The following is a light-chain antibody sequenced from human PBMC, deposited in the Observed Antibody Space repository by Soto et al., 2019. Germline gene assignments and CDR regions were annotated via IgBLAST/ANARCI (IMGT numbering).Light chain of an antibody. CDR3: AAWDDSLNGVV. CDR1: ASDIGRSI. Sequence: QLVLTQPPSASGTPGQGVSISCSGSASDIGRSIVSWYQQLPGTAPKLLIYSSNLRPSGVPDRFSGSKSGTSASLAISGLQSEDEAHYYCAAWDDSLNGVVFGGGTQLTVL. J-gene: IGLJ2*01. CDR2: SSN. V-gene: IGLV1-44*01.